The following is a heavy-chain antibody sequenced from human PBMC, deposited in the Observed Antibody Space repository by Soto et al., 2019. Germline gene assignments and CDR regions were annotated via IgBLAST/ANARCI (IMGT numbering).Heavy chain of an antibody. CDR2: ISGIGGST. CDR1: GFTFSSYA. V-gene: IGHV3-23*01. CDR3: AKDHRRWLVRVNYYNYGMDG. Sequence: VQLLESGGGLVQPGGSLRLSCAASGFTFSSYAMSWVRQAPGKGLEWVSDISGIGGSTYYTDSVKGRFTISRDNSKNTLHLQMNSLRAEDTAVYYCAKDHRRWLVRVNYYNYGMDGWGQGTTVTDSS. J-gene: IGHJ6*02. D-gene: IGHD6-19*01.